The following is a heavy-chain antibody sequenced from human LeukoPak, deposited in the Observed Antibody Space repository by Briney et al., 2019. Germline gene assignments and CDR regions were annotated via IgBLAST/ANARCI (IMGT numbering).Heavy chain of an antibody. CDR2: IGPTGSDR. V-gene: IGHV3-21*06. J-gene: IGHJ4*02. CDR3: ATETNGRHYDY. CDR1: GLTFSTSG. Sequence: GGSLRLSCTASGLTFSTSGFNWVRQAPGKGLEWVASIGPTGSDRYHADSIKGRFTNSRDNANNFLYLQMNSLRAEDTAVYYCATETNGRHYDYWGQGTLLTVSS. D-gene: IGHD1-14*01.